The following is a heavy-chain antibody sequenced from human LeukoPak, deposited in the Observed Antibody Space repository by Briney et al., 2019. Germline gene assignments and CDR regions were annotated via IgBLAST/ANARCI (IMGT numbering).Heavy chain of an antibody. Sequence: SQTLSLTCAVSGGSISSGGYSWSWIRQPPGKGLEWIGYIYHSGSTYYSPSLKSRVTISVDRSKNQFSLKLSSVTAADTAVYYCARGSTMVRGVIQAPRDNWFDPWGQGTLVTVSS. D-gene: IGHD3-10*01. CDR3: ARGSTMVRGVIQAPRDNWFDP. V-gene: IGHV4-30-2*01. CDR1: GGSISSGGYS. CDR2: IYHSGST. J-gene: IGHJ5*02.